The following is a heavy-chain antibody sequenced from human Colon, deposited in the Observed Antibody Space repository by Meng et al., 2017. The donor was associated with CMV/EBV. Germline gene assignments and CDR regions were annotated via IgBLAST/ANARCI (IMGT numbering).Heavy chain of an antibody. CDR1: GFTFSSYW. J-gene: IGHJ3*01. D-gene: IGHD7-27*01. V-gene: IGHV3-7*03. CDR3: AKDVVTGDGGDAFDV. CDR2: IKQDGSEK. Sequence: GESLKISCAASGFTFSSYWMSWVRQAPGKGLEWVANIKQDGSEKYYVDSVKGRFTISRDNAKNSLYLLMDGLRADDTALYYCAKDVVTGDGGDAFDVWGQGTMVTVSS.